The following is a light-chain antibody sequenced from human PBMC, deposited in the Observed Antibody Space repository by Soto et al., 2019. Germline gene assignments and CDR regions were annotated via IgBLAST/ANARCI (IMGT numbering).Light chain of an antibody. J-gene: IGKJ1*01. CDR1: QSVSSY. CDR3: QQRSNLPLT. CDR2: DAS. V-gene: IGKV3-11*01. Sequence: EIVLTQSPATLSLSPGERATLSCRASQSVSSYLAWYQQKPGQAPRLLMYDASNRATGIPARFSGSGSGTDFTLTISSLEPEDFAVYYCQQRSNLPLTFGQGTKVEIK.